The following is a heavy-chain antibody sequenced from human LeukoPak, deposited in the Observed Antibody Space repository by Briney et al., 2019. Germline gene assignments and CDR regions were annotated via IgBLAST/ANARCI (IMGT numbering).Heavy chain of an antibody. CDR2: ISSGGST. CDR1: GFTVSSNY. Sequence: PGGSLRLSCAASGFTVSSNYMTWVRQAPGKGLEWVSVISSGGSTDYADSVKGRFTISRDSSKNTVWLQMNTLRAEDTAVYYCARGLGYDYVWGTYRLTPWGQGTLVTVSS. J-gene: IGHJ4*02. CDR3: ARGLGYDYVWGTYRLTP. D-gene: IGHD3-16*02. V-gene: IGHV3-53*01.